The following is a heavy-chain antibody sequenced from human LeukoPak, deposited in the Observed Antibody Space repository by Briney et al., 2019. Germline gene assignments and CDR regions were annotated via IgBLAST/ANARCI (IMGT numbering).Heavy chain of an antibody. CDR2: ISYDGSNK. CDR1: GFTFSSYA. J-gene: IGHJ4*02. Sequence: GRSLRLSCAASGFTFSSYAMHWVRQAPGKGLEWVAVISYDGSNKYYADSVEGRFTISRDNSKNTLYLQMGSLRAGDTAVYYCARADSSSWSDLDYWGQGTLVTVSS. D-gene: IGHD6-13*01. V-gene: IGHV3-30-3*01. CDR3: ARADSSSWSDLDY.